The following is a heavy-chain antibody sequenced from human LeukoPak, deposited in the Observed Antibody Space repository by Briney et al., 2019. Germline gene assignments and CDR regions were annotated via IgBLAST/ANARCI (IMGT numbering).Heavy chain of an antibody. Sequence: GGSLRLSCAASGFTFSDYHMSWIRQVPGKGLEWVSYISSSGGTISCADSVKGRFTISRDNAKNSLYLQMNSLRAEDTAVYYCARGPVSSSGFFGYWGQGTLVTVSS. CDR3: ARGPVSSSGFFGY. D-gene: IGHD6-19*01. CDR2: ISSSGGTI. J-gene: IGHJ4*02. CDR1: GFTFSDYH. V-gene: IGHV3-11*01.